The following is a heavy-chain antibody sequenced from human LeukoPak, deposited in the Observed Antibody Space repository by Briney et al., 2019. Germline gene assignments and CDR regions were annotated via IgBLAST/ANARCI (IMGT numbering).Heavy chain of an antibody. CDR2: INQDASEI. Sequence: GRSLRLSWAPSASTLSTYWMNWSRQAPGNGRGWLGNINQDASEINYVDSVRGRFTISRDNAKNSLHLQMNSLRAEDTAVYYCATDRDNSDWQKRFDSWGQGTLVTVTP. D-gene: IGHD2-21*02. J-gene: IGHJ4*02. V-gene: IGHV3-7*01. CDR1: ASTLSTYW. CDR3: ATDRDNSDWQKRFDS.